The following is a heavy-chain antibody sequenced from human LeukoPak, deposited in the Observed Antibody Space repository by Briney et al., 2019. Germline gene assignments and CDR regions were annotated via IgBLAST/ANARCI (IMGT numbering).Heavy chain of an antibody. J-gene: IGHJ4*02. CDR3: AKETYYCSGGSCYSGYFDY. D-gene: IGHD2-15*01. Sequence: GGSLRLSCAASGFTVSSNYMSWVRQAPGKGLEWVSVIYSGGSTYYADSVKGRFTISRDNSKNTLYLQMNSLRAEDTAVYYCAKETYYCSGGSCYSGYFDYWGQGTLVTVSS. CDR2: IYSGGST. CDR1: GFTVSSNY. V-gene: IGHV3-53*01.